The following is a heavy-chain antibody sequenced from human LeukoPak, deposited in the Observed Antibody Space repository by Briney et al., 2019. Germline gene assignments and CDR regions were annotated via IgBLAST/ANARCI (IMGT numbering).Heavy chain of an antibody. D-gene: IGHD5-18*01. CDR3: ASVDTAMVLDY. CDR2: IIPILGIA. Sequence: SVKVSCKASGGTFSSYAISWVRQAPGQGLEWMGRIIPILGIANYAQKFQGRVTITADKSTSTAYMELSSLRSEDTAVYYCASVDTAMVLDYWGQGTLVTVSS. CDR1: GGTFSSYA. J-gene: IGHJ4*02. V-gene: IGHV1-69*04.